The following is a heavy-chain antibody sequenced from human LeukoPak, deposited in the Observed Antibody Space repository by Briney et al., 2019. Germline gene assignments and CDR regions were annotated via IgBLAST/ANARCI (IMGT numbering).Heavy chain of an antibody. CDR2: ISGSGTST. D-gene: IGHD1-1*01. Sequence: GGSLRLSCAASGFTFSNYAMSWVRQAPGKGLEWVSTISGSGTSTYYADSVKGRFTISRDNSKNTLYVQVNSLRAEDTAVYYCAKPHIPNWTPFDYWGQGTLVTASS. CDR1: GFTFSNYA. V-gene: IGHV3-23*01. J-gene: IGHJ4*02. CDR3: AKPHIPNWTPFDY.